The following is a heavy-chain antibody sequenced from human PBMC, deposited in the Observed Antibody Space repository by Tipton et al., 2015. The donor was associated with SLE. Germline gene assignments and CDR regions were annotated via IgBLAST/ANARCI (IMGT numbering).Heavy chain of an antibody. CDR2: INHSGST. CDR1: GGSFSGYY. V-gene: IGHV4-34*01. J-gene: IGHJ4*02. Sequence: TLSLTCAVYGGSFSGYYWSWIRQPPGKGLEWIGEINHSGSTNYNPSLKSRVTISRDNAKNSLSLQMNSLRAEDTAVYYCVREGSAWTTWGQGTLVTVSS. CDR3: VREGSAWTT. D-gene: IGHD1-1*01.